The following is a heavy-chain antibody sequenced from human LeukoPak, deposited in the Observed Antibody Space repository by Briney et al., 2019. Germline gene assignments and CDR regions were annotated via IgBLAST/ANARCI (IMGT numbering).Heavy chain of an antibody. J-gene: IGHJ4*02. Sequence: PGGSLRLSCAASGFTFSSYSMNWVRQAPGKGLEWVSYISSSSSTIYYADSVKGRFTISRDNAKNSLYLQMNSLRAEDTAVYYCARDLRSSGWYWGQGTLVTVSS. V-gene: IGHV3-48*04. CDR3: ARDLRSSGWY. D-gene: IGHD6-19*01. CDR1: GFTFSSYS. CDR2: ISSSSSTI.